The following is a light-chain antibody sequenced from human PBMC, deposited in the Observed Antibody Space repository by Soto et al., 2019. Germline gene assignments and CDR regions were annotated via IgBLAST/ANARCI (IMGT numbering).Light chain of an antibody. CDR3: QQRSNWRFT. J-gene: IGKJ3*01. Sequence: EIVLTQSTATLSLSPGERATLSCRASQSVSSYLAWYQQKPGQAPRLLIYDASNRATGIPARFSGSGSGTDFTLTISSLEPEDFEVYYCQQRSNWRFTFGPGTKVDIK. V-gene: IGKV3-11*01. CDR2: DAS. CDR1: QSVSSY.